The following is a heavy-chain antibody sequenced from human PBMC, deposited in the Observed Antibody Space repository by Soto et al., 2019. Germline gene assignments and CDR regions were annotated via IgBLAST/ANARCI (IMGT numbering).Heavy chain of an antibody. CDR3: ARDVWFGELLQLYYYGMDV. CDR1: GYPFTSYG. D-gene: IGHD3-10*01. V-gene: IGHV1-18*04. J-gene: IGHJ6*02. Sequence: QVRLVQSGAEVKKPGASVEFSCKAAGYPFTSYGINWVRKPPGQGLEWTGCISAYNGNPNYAQKIQGRVTMTTDTSTSTAYMELRSLRSEDTAVYYCARDVWFGELLQLYYYGMDVWGQGNTVTVSS. CDR2: ISAYNGNP.